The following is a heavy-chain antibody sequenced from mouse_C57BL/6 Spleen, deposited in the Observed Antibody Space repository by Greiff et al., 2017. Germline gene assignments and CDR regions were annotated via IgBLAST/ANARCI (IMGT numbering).Heavy chain of an antibody. Sequence: QVQLQQPGAELVKPGASVKLSCKASGYTFTSYWMHWVKQRPGQGLEWIGMIHPNSGSTNYNEKFKSKATLTVDKSSSTAYMQLSSLTSEDSAVYYCARSMDLLLRMDYWGQGTSVTVSS. V-gene: IGHV1-64*01. CDR2: IHPNSGST. D-gene: IGHD1-1*01. CDR1: GYTFTSYW. J-gene: IGHJ4*01. CDR3: ARSMDLLLRMDY.